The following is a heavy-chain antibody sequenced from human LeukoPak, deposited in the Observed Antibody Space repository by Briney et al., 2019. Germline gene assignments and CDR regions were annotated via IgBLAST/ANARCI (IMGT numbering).Heavy chain of an antibody. Sequence: GGSLRLSCAASGFTFSSYSMNWVRQAPGKGLEWVSFISSSSSYIYYADAVKGRFTISRDNARNSLYLQMNSLRAEDTAVYYCARETITMIVVAPRDAFDIWGQGTMVTVSS. D-gene: IGHD3-22*01. CDR3: ARETITMIVVAPRDAFDI. J-gene: IGHJ3*02. CDR2: ISSSSSYI. CDR1: GFTFSSYS. V-gene: IGHV3-21*01.